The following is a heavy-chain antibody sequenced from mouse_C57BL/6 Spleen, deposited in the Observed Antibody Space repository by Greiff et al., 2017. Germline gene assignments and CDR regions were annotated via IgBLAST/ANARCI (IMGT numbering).Heavy chain of an antibody. D-gene: IGHD2-1*01. Sequence: EVQLQQSGAELVRPGASVTLSCTASGFNIKDDYMHWVKQRPEQGLEWIGWLDPENGDTEYASKFQGKATITADTSSNTAYLQLSSLTSEDTAVYYCTTGGNYSYWYFDVWGTGTTVTVSS. CDR1: GFNIKDDY. J-gene: IGHJ1*03. CDR2: LDPENGDT. CDR3: TTGGNYSYWYFDV. V-gene: IGHV14-4*01.